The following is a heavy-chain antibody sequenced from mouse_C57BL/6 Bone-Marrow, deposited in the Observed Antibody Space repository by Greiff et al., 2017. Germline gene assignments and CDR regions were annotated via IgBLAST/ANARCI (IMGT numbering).Heavy chain of an antibody. J-gene: IGHJ4*01. CDR3: ARSYAMDY. CDR2: IRNRANGYTT. V-gene: IGHV7-3*01. CDR1: GFTFTDYY. Sequence: EVKVEESGGGLVQPGGSLSLSCAASGFTFTDYYMSWVRQPPGKGLEWLGFIRNRANGYTTEYSVSVKGRFTISRDNSQSILYLQMNALRAEDSATYYCARSYAMDYWGQGTSVTVSS.